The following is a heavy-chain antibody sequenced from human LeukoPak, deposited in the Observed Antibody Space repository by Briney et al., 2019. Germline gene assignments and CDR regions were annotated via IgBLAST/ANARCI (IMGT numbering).Heavy chain of an antibody. J-gene: IGHJ5*02. Sequence: SETLSLTCTVSGGSISSYYWSWIRQPAGKGLEWIGRIYTSGSTNYNPSLKSRVTISVGKSKNQFSLKLSSVTAADTAVYYCARDQRAAAGSGWFDPWGQGTLVTVSS. V-gene: IGHV4-4*07. D-gene: IGHD6-13*01. CDR2: IYTSGST. CDR3: ARDQRAAAGSGWFDP. CDR1: GGSISSYY.